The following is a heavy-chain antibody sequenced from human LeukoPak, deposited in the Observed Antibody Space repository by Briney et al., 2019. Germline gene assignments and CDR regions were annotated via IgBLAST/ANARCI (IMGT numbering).Heavy chain of an antibody. CDR1: GFTLSSKV. V-gene: IGHV3-74*01. Sequence: GGSLRLSCAASGFTLSSKVMHWVRQALGTGLVWVSRIIRDGTGTDYADSVKGRFTISRDIATNTLYLQMNSLRAEDTAVYYCARAVGYGAGSYGFDIWGQGTTVTVSS. CDR2: IIRDGTGT. CDR3: ARAVGYGAGSYGFDI. D-gene: IGHD3-10*01. J-gene: IGHJ3*02.